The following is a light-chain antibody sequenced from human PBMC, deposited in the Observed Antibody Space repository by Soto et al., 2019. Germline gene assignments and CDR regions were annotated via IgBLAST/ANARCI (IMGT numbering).Light chain of an antibody. V-gene: IGKV1-39*01. CDR3: QQNYITPIT. Sequence: DIQMTQSPSSLSASVGDRATITCRASQSISNYLNWYQQKPGKAPELLIYAASTLQSGVPSRFSGSGSGADFTLTISSLQPEGVATYYCQQNYITPITFGQGTRLENK. J-gene: IGKJ5*01. CDR2: AAS. CDR1: QSISNY.